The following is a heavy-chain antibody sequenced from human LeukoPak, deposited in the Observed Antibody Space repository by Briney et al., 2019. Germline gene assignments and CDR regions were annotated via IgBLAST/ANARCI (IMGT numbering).Heavy chain of an antibody. CDR2: INPSGGST. V-gene: IGHV1-46*01. D-gene: IGHD3-3*01. J-gene: IGHJ4*02. CDR1: GYTFTGYY. CDR3: ARGPTRVVIQTYFDY. Sequence: ASVKVSCKASGYTFTGYYMHWVRQAPGQGLEWMGIINPSGGSTSYAQKFQGRVTMTRDMSTSTVYMELSSLRSEDTAVYYCARGPTRVVIQTYFDYWGQGTLVTVSS.